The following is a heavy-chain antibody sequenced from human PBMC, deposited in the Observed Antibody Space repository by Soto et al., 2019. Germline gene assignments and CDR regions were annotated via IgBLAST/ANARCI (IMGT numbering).Heavy chain of an antibody. CDR2: IPPSGGST. CDR3: ARQGDYGGSHFDY. J-gene: IGHJ4*02. V-gene: IGHV1-46*01. CDR1: GYPFTSSS. Sequence: EASVKVSCKSSGYPFTSSSIFWVRQAPGQGLECMGVIPPSGGSTTYAQKFQGRVTMTRDTSTSTVYMELSSLRFEDTAFYYCARQGDYGGSHFDYWGQGTLVTVSS. D-gene: IGHD4-17*01.